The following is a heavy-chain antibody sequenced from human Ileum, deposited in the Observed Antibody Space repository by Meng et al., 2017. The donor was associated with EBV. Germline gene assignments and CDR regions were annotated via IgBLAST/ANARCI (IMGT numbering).Heavy chain of an antibody. CDR1: GGSFNDYY. CDR2: IDQSGYT. CDR3: ARYGRCNGNSFYCFDP. Sequence: VALQQWGKGLLQPSETLSLTCAVDGGSFNDYYWTWLRQPPGKGLEWIGEIDQSGYTKFNPSLSSRATISRDTSNNQFSLRLNSVTAADTALYYCARYGRCNGNSFYCFDPWGQGTLVTVSS. J-gene: IGHJ5*02. D-gene: IGHD4-23*01. V-gene: IGHV4-34*01.